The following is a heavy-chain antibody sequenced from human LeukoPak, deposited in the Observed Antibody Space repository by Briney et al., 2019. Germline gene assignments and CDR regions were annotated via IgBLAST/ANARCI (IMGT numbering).Heavy chain of an antibody. J-gene: IGHJ4*02. D-gene: IGHD6-13*01. V-gene: IGHV3-23*01. Sequence: PGGSLRLSCAASGFTFSSYGMSWVRQAPGKGLEWVSAISGSDGSTNYADSVKGRFTISRDNSRNTLYLQMNSLRAEGTAVYYCAKDFLESSSWYGYFDYWGQGTLVTVSS. CDR1: GFTFSSYG. CDR2: ISGSDGST. CDR3: AKDFLESSSWYGYFDY.